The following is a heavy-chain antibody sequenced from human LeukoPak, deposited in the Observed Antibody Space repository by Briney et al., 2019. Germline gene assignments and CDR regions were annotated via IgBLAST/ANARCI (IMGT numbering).Heavy chain of an antibody. CDR2: IHHSGSA. CDR3: ARGVGSIAGAY. J-gene: IGHJ4*02. Sequence: PPETLSLTCIVSGDSITNNAWWNWVRQPPGKGLEWIGEIHHSGSANYNASLRSRVTISVDKSKNQFSLQLTSVTAADTALYYCARGVGSIAGAYWGQGTLVTVSS. V-gene: IGHV4-4*03. CDR1: GDSITNNAW. D-gene: IGHD6-6*01.